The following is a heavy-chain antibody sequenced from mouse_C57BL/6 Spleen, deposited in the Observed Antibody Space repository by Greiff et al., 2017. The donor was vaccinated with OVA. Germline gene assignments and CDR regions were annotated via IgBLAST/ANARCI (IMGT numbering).Heavy chain of an antibody. CDR3: ARVSSGTGWFAY. D-gene: IGHD3-2*02. V-gene: IGHV1-52*01. Sequence: QVHVKQSGAELVRPGSSVKLSCKASGYTFTSYWMHWVKQRPIQGLEWIGNIVPSDSETHYNQKFKDKATLTVDKSSSTAYMQLSSLTSEDSAVYYGARVSSGTGWFAYWGQGTLVTVSA. CDR1: GYTFTSYW. J-gene: IGHJ3*01. CDR2: IVPSDSET.